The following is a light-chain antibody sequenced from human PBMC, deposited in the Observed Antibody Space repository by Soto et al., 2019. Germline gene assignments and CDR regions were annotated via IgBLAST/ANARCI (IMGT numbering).Light chain of an antibody. CDR3: QQLSSYSWT. J-gene: IGKJ1*01. CDR2: AAS. Sequence: DIQMTQSPSSLSASVGDRVTLTCRASQDIASYLAWYQQKPEEAPKLLIYAASTLHGGVPSRFSGSGSGTDVALIITSLQAEDVATYYCQQLSSYSWTFGRGTKVDI. CDR1: QDIASY. V-gene: IGKV1-9*01.